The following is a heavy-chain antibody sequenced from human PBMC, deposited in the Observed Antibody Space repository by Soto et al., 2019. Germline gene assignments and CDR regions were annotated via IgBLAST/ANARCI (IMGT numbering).Heavy chain of an antibody. CDR1: GYSISSSNW. CDR2: IYYSGST. V-gene: IGHV4-28*01. Sequence: SETLSLTCAVSGYSISSSNWWGWIRQPPGKGLEWIGYIYYSGSTYYNPSLKSRVTMSVDTSKNQFSLKLSSVTAVDTAVYYCATQVVVAAGVFIYWGQGTLVTVSS. D-gene: IGHD2-15*01. CDR3: ATQVVVAAGVFIY. J-gene: IGHJ4*02.